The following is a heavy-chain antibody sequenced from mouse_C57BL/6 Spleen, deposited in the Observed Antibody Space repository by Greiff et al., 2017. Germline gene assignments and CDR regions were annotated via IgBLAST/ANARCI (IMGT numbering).Heavy chain of an antibody. CDR2: IYPGDGDT. V-gene: IGHV1-82*01. CDR1: GYAFSSSW. Sequence: QVHVKQSGPELVKPGASVKISCKASGYAFSSSWMNWVKQRPGKGLEWIGRIYPGDGDTNYNGKFKGKATLTADKSSSTAYMQLSSLTSEDSAVYFCANGNYYFDYWGQGTTLTVSS. J-gene: IGHJ2*01. D-gene: IGHD2-1*01. CDR3: ANGNYYFDY.